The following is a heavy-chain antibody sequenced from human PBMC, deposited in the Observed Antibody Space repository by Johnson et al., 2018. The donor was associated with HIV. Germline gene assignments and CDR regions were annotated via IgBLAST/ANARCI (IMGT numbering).Heavy chain of an antibody. V-gene: IGHV3-30*02. CDR2: TAHDESIT. Sequence: QMLLVESGGGVVQPGRSLRLSCTASGFTFNNYGMHWVRQAPGKGLEWVAFTAHDESITHYADSVKGRFTMSRDNSKSTLNLQMNSLRAEDTAIYYCAKDDNLGVWYSDALDVWGQGTVVTVSS. J-gene: IGHJ3*01. CDR1: GFTFNNYG. D-gene: IGHD6-19*01. CDR3: AKDDNLGVWYSDALDV.